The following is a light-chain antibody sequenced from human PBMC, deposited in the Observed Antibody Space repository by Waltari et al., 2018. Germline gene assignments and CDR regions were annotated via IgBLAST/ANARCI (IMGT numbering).Light chain of an antibody. CDR3: QQAYTPPWT. Sequence: DIQLTQSPTSLSAFVGDRVTITCRASQTISRYLMWYQQKQGKAPNLLIYAASSLQSGVPSRFSASRSGTDFTLAISSLQPEDFATYFCQQAYTPPWTFGLGTRVEVK. V-gene: IGKV1-39*01. CDR2: AAS. CDR1: QTISRY. J-gene: IGKJ1*01.